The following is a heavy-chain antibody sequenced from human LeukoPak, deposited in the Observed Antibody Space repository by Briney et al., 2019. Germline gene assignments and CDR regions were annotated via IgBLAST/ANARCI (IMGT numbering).Heavy chain of an antibody. CDR2: IKHSGST. V-gene: IGHV4-34*01. CDR1: GGSFSGYY. Sequence: PSETLSLTCAVYGGSFSGYYWSWIRQPPGKGLEWIGEIKHSGSTNYNPSLKSRVTISVDTSKNQFSLKLSSVTAADTAVYYCARNQRWFDPWGQGTLVTVSS. CDR3: ARNQRWFDP. D-gene: IGHD2-2*01. J-gene: IGHJ5*02.